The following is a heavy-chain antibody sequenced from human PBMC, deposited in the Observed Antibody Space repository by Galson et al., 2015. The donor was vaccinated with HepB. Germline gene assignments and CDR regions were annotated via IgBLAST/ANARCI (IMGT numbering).Heavy chain of an antibody. CDR2: IYYSGST. CDR1: GGSISSSSYY. D-gene: IGHD4-17*01. J-gene: IGHJ3*02. CDR3: ARHPDDYGDYGWAFDI. Sequence: LSLTCTVSGGSISSSSYYWGWIRRPPGKGLEWIGSIYYSGSTYYNPSLKSRVTISVDTSKNQSSLKLSSVTAADTAVYYCARHPDDYGDYGWAFDIWGQGTMVTVSS. V-gene: IGHV4-39*01.